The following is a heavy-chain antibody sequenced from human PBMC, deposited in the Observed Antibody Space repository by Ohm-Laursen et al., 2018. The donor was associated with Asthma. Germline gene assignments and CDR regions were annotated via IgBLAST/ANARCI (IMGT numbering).Heavy chain of an antibody. CDR3: ASESNFGDPFAV. Sequence: ASVKVSCKVSGYTLTELSMHWVRQAPGKGLEWMGGFDPEDGETIYAQKFQGRVTMTEDTATDTAYMELSSLRSEDTAVYYCASESNFGDPFAVWGQGTLVTVSS. D-gene: IGHD1-1*01. CDR1: GYTLTELS. V-gene: IGHV1-24*01. CDR2: FDPEDGET. J-gene: IGHJ3*01.